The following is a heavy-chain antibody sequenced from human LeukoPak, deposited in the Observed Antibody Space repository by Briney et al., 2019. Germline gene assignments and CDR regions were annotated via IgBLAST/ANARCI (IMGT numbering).Heavy chain of an antibody. Sequence: PGGSLRLSCAASGFTFISYAMSWVRQAPGKGLEWVSAISGGGGSKYYAAFVKGRFTISRDNSKNTLYLKMNSLRDEDTAVYYCAKVGPDSDFWSQLGVWGKGTTVTVSS. CDR3: AKVGPDSDFWSQLGV. J-gene: IGHJ6*04. D-gene: IGHD3-3*01. CDR2: ISGGGGSK. V-gene: IGHV3-23*01. CDR1: GFTFISYA.